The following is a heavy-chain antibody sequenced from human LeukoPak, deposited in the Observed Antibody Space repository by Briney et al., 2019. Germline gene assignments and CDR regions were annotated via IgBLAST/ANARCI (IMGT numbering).Heavy chain of an antibody. Sequence: GGSLRLSCEASGFPFNDFEMNWVRQVPGKGLEWVAHIHGDGGSIFYADSEKGRFTVSRDNAKNSPYLQMNSLRVEDTAIYHCARELHHCAGDCNDYWGQGTPVTVSS. D-gene: IGHD2-21*02. V-gene: IGHV3-48*03. J-gene: IGHJ4*02. CDR2: IHGDGGSI. CDR3: ARELHHCAGDCNDY. CDR1: GFPFNDFE.